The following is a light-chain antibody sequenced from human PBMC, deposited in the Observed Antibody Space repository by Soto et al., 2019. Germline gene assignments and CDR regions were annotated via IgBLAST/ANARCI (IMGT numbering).Light chain of an antibody. CDR2: GDN. CDR1: SANIGAGYD. V-gene: IGLV1-40*01. J-gene: IGLJ2*01. CDR3: QSYDNSLSGSWI. Sequence: QSVLTQPPSVCGAPGLRVTISCTGTSANIGAGYDVHWYQQLPGTAPKLLIYGDNNRPSGVPDRFSGSKSGTSASLAITGLQAEDEADYSCQSYDNSLSGSWIFGGGTKLTVL.